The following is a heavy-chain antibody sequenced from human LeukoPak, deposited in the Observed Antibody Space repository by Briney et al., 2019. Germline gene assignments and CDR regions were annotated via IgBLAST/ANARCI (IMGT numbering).Heavy chain of an antibody. D-gene: IGHD6-13*01. CDR1: GGSISSTSYY. J-gene: IGHJ4*02. V-gene: IGHV4-39*07. CDR2: FHYTGST. Sequence: NPSETLSLTCTVSGGSISSTSYYWGWIRQPPGKGLEWVGSFHYTGSTYYNPSLKSRVTISVDRSKNQFSLKLSSVTAADTAVYYCARAASSSWYYFDYWGQGTLVTVSS. CDR3: ARAASSSWYYFDY.